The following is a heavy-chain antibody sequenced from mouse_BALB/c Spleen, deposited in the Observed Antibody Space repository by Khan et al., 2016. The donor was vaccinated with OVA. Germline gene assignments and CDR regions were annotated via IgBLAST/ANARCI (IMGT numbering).Heavy chain of an antibody. J-gene: IGHJ1*01. Sequence: QVQLKESGPGLVVPSQSLSITCTVSGFSFTSYSVHWVRQPPGKGLEWLGVIWADGGTNYNSALMSRLFIIKDNFTSQVFLILISLQSDDTAIYYCARREEGYPEWYFAVWGAGTTVTVSS. V-gene: IGHV2-9*02. CDR1: GFSFTSYS. CDR3: ARREEGYPEWYFAV. CDR2: IWADGGT. D-gene: IGHD2-2*01.